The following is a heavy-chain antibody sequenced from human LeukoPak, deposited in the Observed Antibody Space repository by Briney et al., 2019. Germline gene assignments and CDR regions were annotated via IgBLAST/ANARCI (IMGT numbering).Heavy chain of an antibody. D-gene: IGHD2-2*02. CDR1: GVTFRSYA. CDR2: ISGSGGST. Sequence: GGSLRLTCAASGVTFRSYAMSWVRQAPGKGLDWVSAISGSGGSTYYADSVKGRFTISRDNSKNTLYLQMNSLRAEDTGVYYCAKDLVVVPAAISAYYYYYGMDVWGQGTTVTVSS. J-gene: IGHJ6*02. CDR3: AKDLVVVPAAISAYYYYYGMDV. V-gene: IGHV3-23*01.